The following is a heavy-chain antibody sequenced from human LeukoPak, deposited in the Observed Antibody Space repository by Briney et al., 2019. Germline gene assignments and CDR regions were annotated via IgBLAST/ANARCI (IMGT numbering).Heavy chain of an antibody. CDR1: DGSINSYY. Sequence: PSETLSLTCSVSDGSINSYYWNWIRRPPGKGLEWIGYIYYNGNTNYSPSLKSRVTMSVDTSKNQFSLKLSSVTAADTAVYYCARQAGAAAGFFDYWGQGTLVTVSS. CDR2: IYYNGNT. J-gene: IGHJ4*02. V-gene: IGHV4-59*08. CDR3: ARQAGAAAGFFDY. D-gene: IGHD6-13*01.